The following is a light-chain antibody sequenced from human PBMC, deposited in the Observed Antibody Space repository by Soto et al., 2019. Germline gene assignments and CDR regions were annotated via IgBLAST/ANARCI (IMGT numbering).Light chain of an antibody. V-gene: IGLV1-44*01. J-gene: IGLJ3*02. Sequence: QLVLTQPPSASGTPGQRVTISCSGSSSNIGGNTVNWYQQLPGTAPKVVIYVNNQRPSGVPDRFSGSKSGTSASLAISGLQSEDEADYYCASWDASLNGWVFGGGTKLTVL. CDR2: VNN. CDR3: ASWDASLNGWV. CDR1: SSNIGGNT.